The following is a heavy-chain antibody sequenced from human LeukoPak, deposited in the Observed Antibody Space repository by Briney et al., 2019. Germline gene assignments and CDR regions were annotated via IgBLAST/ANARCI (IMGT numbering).Heavy chain of an antibody. CDR3: ARNRGYYYYYMDV. J-gene: IGHJ6*03. V-gene: IGHV3-53*01. CDR1: GFTVSSNY. CDR2: IYSGGST. Sequence: GGSLRLSCAASGFTVSSNYMSWVRQAPGKGLEWVSVIYSGGSTYYADSVKGRFTISRDNSKNTLYLQMNSLRAEDTAVYYCARNRGYYYYYMDVWAKGTTVTVSS.